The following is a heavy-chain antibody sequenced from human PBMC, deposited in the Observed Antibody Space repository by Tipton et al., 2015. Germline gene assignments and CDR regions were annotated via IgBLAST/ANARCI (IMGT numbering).Heavy chain of an antibody. CDR1: GYSISSGYY. D-gene: IGHD3-3*01. CDR2: IYYSGST. V-gene: IGHV4-38-2*01. J-gene: IGHJ4*02. Sequence: TLSLTCDVSGYSISSGYYWGWIRQPPGKGLEWIGYIYYSGSTNYNPSLKSRVTISVDTSKNRFSLKLSSVTAADTAVYYCASSYYTAGFDYWGQGTLVTVSS. CDR3: ASSYYTAGFDY.